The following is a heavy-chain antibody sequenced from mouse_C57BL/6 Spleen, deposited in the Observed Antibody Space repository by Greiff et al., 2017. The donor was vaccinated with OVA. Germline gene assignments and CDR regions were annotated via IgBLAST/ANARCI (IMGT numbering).Heavy chain of an antibody. CDR2: ISYDGSN. J-gene: IGHJ1*03. CDR1: GYSITSGYY. D-gene: IGHD1-1*02. V-gene: IGHV3-6*01. Sequence: VQLQQSGPGLVKPSQSLSLTCSVTGYSITSGYYWNWIRQFPGNKLEWMGYISYDGSNNYNPSLKNRISITRDTSKNQFFLKLNSVTTEDTATYYCARGGGGWYFDVWGTGTTVTVSS. CDR3: ARGGGGWYFDV.